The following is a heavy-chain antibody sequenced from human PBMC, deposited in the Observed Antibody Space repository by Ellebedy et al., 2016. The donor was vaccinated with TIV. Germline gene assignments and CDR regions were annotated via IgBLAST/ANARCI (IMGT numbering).Heavy chain of an antibody. CDR3: ARLGYYYGSGYYGMDV. Sequence: GESLKISCKGSGYSFTSYWISWVRQMPGKGLEWMGRIDPSDSYTNYSPSFQGHVTISADKSISTAYLQWGSLKASDTAMYYCARLGYYYGSGYYGMDVWGQGTTVTVSS. CDR2: IDPSDSYT. J-gene: IGHJ6*02. CDR1: GYSFTSYW. V-gene: IGHV5-10-1*01. D-gene: IGHD3-10*01.